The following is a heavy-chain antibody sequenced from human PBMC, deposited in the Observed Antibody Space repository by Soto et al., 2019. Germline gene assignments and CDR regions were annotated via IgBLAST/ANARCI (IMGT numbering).Heavy chain of an antibody. Sequence: QLQLQESGPGLVKPSETLSLTCTVSGGSISSSSYYWGWIRQPPGKGLEWIGSIYYSGSTYYNPSLKGRVTISVDTSKNQFSLKLSSVTAADTAVYYGARRGSSSWYGYWGQGTLVTVSS. CDR1: GGSISSSSYY. D-gene: IGHD6-13*01. V-gene: IGHV4-39*01. CDR2: IYYSGST. J-gene: IGHJ4*02. CDR3: ARRGSSSWYGY.